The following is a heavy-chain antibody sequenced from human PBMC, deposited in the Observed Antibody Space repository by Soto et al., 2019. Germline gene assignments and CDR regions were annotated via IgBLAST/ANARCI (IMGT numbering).Heavy chain of an antibody. D-gene: IGHD3-9*01. Sequence: SETLSLTCTVSGGSISSYYWSWIRQPPGKGLEWIGYIYYSGSTNYNPSLKSRFTISVATSKNQFSLKLSSVTAADTAVYYCARSRANYDILTGYPIIDYWGQGTLVTVSS. CDR2: IYYSGST. V-gene: IGHV4-59*12. CDR3: ARSRANYDILTGYPIIDY. J-gene: IGHJ4*02. CDR1: GGSISSYY.